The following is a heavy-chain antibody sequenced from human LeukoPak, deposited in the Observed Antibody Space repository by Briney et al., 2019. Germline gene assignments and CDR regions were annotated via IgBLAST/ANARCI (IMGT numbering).Heavy chain of an antibody. CDR1: GYSISSGYY. J-gene: IGHJ3*02. Sequence: PSETLSLTCTVSGYSISSGYYWAWIRQPPGKGLEWIGSIYYSGSTYYNPSLKSRVTISVDTSKNQFSLKLSSVTAADTAVYYCARDPRYGYSYGHDAFDIWGQGTMVTVSS. V-gene: IGHV4-38-2*02. D-gene: IGHD5-18*01. CDR2: IYYSGST. CDR3: ARDPRYGYSYGHDAFDI.